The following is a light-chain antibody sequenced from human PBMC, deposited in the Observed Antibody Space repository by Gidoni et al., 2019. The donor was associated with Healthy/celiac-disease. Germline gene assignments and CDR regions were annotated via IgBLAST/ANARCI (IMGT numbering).Light chain of an antibody. CDR2: KVS. CDR3: MQVTHGPPMYT. V-gene: IGKV2-30*01. Sequence: DVVMTQSPLSLPVTLGQPASISCRSSQSLVYSDGNTYLNWFQQRPGQSPRRLIYKVSNRDSGVPDRFSGSGSGTDFTLKISRVEADDVGVYYCMQVTHGPPMYTFGQGTKLEIK. J-gene: IGKJ2*01. CDR1: QSLVYSDGNTY.